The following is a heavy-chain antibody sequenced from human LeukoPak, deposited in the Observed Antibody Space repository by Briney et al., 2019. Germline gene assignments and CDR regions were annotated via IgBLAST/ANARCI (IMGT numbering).Heavy chain of an antibody. CDR1: GYTFTSYA. D-gene: IGHD2-15*01. J-gene: IGHJ5*02. CDR3: ARARIVVVVAATRSWFDP. CDR2: INAGNGNT. Sequence: ASVXVSCKASGYTFTSYAMHWVRQAPGQRLEWMGWINAGNGNTKYSQKFQGRVTITRDTSASTAYMELSSLRSEDTAVYYCARARIVVVVAATRSWFDPWGQGTLVTVSS. V-gene: IGHV1-3*01.